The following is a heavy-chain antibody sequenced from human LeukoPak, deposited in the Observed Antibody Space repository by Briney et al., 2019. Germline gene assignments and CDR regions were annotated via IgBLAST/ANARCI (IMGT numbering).Heavy chain of an antibody. V-gene: IGHV1-2*02. CDR3: ARVSPQRITIFGVVSLPFDY. D-gene: IGHD3-3*01. CDR2: INPNSGGT. Sequence: GASVKVSCKASGYTFTGYYMHWVRQAPGQGLEWMGWINPNSGGTNYALKFQGRVTMTRDTSISTAYMELSRLRSDDTAVYYCARVSPQRITIFGVVSLPFDYWGQGTLVTVSS. CDR1: GYTFTGYY. J-gene: IGHJ4*02.